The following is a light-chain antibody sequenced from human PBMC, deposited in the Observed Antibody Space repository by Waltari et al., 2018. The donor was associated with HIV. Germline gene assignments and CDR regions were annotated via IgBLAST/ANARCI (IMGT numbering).Light chain of an antibody. V-gene: IGLV1-51*02. CDR3: ATWDSSLSAVV. CDR2: ENC. CDR1: RSNIGNNF. J-gene: IGLJ3*02. Sequence: QSVLTQPPSVSAAPGQKVTISCSGSRSNIGNNFVSWYQQLPGTAPKHLNDENCSRPSGIPDRCSGSKAGTSAALGITGLQTGDEADYYCATWDSSLSAVVFGGGTKLSVL.